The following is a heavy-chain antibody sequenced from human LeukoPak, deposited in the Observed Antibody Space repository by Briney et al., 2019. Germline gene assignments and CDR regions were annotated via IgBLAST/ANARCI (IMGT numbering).Heavy chain of an antibody. Sequence: GGSLRLSCAVSGFTFSSYAMHWVRQAPGKGLEWVSSISSSSSYIYYADSVKGRFTISRHNARNSLYLQMNSLRAEDTAVYYCARDNYGSGSYSWSKRLDYWGQGTLVTVSS. CDR1: GFTFSSYA. CDR2: ISSSSSYI. V-gene: IGHV3-21*01. D-gene: IGHD3-10*01. J-gene: IGHJ4*02. CDR3: ARDNYGSGSYSWSKRLDY.